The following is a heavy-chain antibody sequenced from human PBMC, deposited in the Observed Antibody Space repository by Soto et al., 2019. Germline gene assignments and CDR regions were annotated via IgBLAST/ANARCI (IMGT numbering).Heavy chain of an antibody. Sequence: EVQLVESGGGLVQPGGSLRLSCAGSGFTFSNYWMHWVRQAPGKGLEWVSRIDHDGPTDYADSVRGRFTISRDNAENTLYLQMNSLRPEDTAVYYWVRDSHGDYWGQGTLVNVSS. J-gene: IGHJ4*02. CDR1: GFTFSNYW. CDR3: VRDSHGDY. CDR2: IDHDGPT. V-gene: IGHV3-74*01.